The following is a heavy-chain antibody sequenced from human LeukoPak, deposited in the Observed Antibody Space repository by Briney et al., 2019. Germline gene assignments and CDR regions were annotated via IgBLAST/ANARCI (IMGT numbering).Heavy chain of an antibody. Sequence: GGSLRLSCAASGFTFSNYGMDWVRQAPGKGLEWVAFIWYVGSNKYYADSVKGRFTISRDNSKNTLYLQMNSLRAEDTAVYYCARDPCSGGSCYFMDVWGQGTTVTVSS. CDR2: IWYVGSNK. D-gene: IGHD2-15*01. J-gene: IGHJ6*02. V-gene: IGHV3-33*01. CDR1: GFTFSNYG. CDR3: ARDPCSGGSCYFMDV.